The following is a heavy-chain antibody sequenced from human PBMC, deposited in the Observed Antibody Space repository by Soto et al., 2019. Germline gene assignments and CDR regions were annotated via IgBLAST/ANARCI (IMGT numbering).Heavy chain of an antibody. V-gene: IGHV3-9*01. Sequence: GGSLRLSCAASGFTFDDYAMHWVRQAPGRGLEWVSGISWNSGSIGYADSVKGRFTISRDNAKNSLDLQMNSLRAEDTALYYCAKAQASGWRLGDALDIWGQGTMVTVSS. D-gene: IGHD6-19*01. CDR2: ISWNSGSI. CDR3: AKAQASGWRLGDALDI. J-gene: IGHJ3*02. CDR1: GFTFDDYA.